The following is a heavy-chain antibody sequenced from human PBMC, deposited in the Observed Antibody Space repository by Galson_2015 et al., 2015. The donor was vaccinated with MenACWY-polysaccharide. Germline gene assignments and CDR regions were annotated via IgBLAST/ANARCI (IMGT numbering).Heavy chain of an antibody. D-gene: IGHD1-26*01. CDR3: AKREARISSPCDL. V-gene: IGHV3-30*18. Sequence: SLRLSCAASGFTFSSYGMHWVRQAPGKGLEWVTYITYDGSDQNYARSVKGRFTISRDNSKSMLYLQMDGLRAEDTAVYHCAKREARISSPCDLWDQGALVTVSS. CDR2: ITYDGSDQ. J-gene: IGHJ5*02. CDR1: GFTFSSYG.